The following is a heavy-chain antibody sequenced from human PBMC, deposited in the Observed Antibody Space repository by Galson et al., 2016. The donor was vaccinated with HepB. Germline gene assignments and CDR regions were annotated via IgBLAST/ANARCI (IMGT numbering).Heavy chain of an antibody. Sequence: SVKVSCKASGGTFSNFATSWVRQAPGQGLEWLGGIIPIFGRAHYSHRFQGSVTITADDSTSTVYMELSRLRSEDTATCYLTRERHDPKTAVTKEAIWDQGTFVTVSS. V-gene: IGHV1-69*13. CDR2: IIPIFGRA. D-gene: IGHD4-17*01. CDR1: GGTFSNFA. CDR3: TRERHDPKTAVTKEAI. J-gene: IGHJ4*02.